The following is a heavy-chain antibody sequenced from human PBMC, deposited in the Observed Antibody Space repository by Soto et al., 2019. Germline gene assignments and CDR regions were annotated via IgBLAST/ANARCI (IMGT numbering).Heavy chain of an antibody. CDR3: ASLWGGGDGYDSPPYYLDY. V-gene: IGHV3-73*02. CDR1: GFTFSGFA. J-gene: IGHJ4*02. Sequence: EVQLVESGGGLVQPGESAKLSCAASGFTFSGFAIHWVRQASGKGLEWIGRIKIRSYNYATAYTESLKGRFTLSRDDSKNTACMQMSNLKTEDTAVYYCASLWGGGDGYDSPPYYLDYWGQGTLVTVSS. CDR2: IKIRSYNYAT. D-gene: IGHD3-16*01.